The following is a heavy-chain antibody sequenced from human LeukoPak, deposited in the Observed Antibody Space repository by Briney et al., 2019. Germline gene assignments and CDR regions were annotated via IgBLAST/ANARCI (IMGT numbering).Heavy chain of an antibody. V-gene: IGHV4-34*01. J-gene: IGHJ5*02. CDR1: GGSFSGYC. CDR2: INHSGST. CDR3: ATHSPRLYSSSPAWFDP. D-gene: IGHD6-13*01. Sequence: SETLSLTCAVYGGSFSGYCWSWIRQPPGKGLEWIGEINHSGSTNYNPSLKSRVTISVDTSKNQFSLKLSSVTAADTAVYYCATHSPRLYSSSPAWFDPWGQGTLVTVSS.